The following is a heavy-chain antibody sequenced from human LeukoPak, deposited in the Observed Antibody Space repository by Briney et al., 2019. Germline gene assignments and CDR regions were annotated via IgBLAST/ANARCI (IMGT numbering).Heavy chain of an antibody. Sequence: GGSLRLSCAASGFTFRTYSMHWVRQAPGKGLEWVSSISGSSDYIYYADSVRGRFTISRDNAKNSLYLQMNSLRAEDTAVYYCATHRIAARLFDYWGQGTLVTVSS. CDR2: ISGSSDYI. CDR3: ATHRIAARLFDY. V-gene: IGHV3-21*01. J-gene: IGHJ4*02. D-gene: IGHD6-6*01. CDR1: GFTFRTYS.